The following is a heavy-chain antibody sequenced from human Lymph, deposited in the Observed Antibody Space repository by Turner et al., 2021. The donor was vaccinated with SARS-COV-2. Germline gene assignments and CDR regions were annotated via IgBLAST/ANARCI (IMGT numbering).Heavy chain of an antibody. CDR1: GFTFSSYA. Sequence: EVQLLESGGGLVQPGWSLRLSCAASGFTFSSYAMSWVRQAPGKGLGWVSAISGSGGDTYYADSVKGRFTISRDNSKNTLYLQMNSLRAEDTAVYYCAKGVRGAMIVVVIPYFDYWGQGTLVTVSS. CDR2: ISGSGGDT. CDR3: AKGVRGAMIVVVIPYFDY. J-gene: IGHJ4*02. D-gene: IGHD3-22*01. V-gene: IGHV3-23*01.